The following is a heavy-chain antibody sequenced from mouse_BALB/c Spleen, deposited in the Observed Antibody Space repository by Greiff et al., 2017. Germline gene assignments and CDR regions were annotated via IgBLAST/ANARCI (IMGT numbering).Heavy chain of an antibody. D-gene: IGHD6-5*01. CDR3: ARAYEY. Sequence: VKLVESGPGLVQPSQSLSITCTVSGFSLTSYGVHWVRQSPGKGLEWLGVIWSGGSTDYNAAFISRLSISKDNSKSQVFFKMNSLQANDTAIYYCARAYEYWGQGTLVTDSA. V-gene: IGHV2-2*02. CDR1: GFSLTSYG. J-gene: IGHJ3*01. CDR2: IWSGGST.